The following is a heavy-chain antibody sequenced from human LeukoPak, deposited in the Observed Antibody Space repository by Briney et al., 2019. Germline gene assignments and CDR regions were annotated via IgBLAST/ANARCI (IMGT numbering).Heavy chain of an antibody. CDR1: GYIFANYW. D-gene: IGHD1-7*01. CDR2: IYPGDSDT. V-gene: IGHV5-51*01. CDR3: ARHSKTGSTYYGMDV. Sequence: GESLKISCKGSGYIFANYWIAWVRQMPGKGLEWMGIIYPGDSDTTYSPSFQGQVTISADKSIGTAYQQWSSLQASDTAMYYCARHSKTGSTYYGMDVWGQGTTVTVSS. J-gene: IGHJ6*02.